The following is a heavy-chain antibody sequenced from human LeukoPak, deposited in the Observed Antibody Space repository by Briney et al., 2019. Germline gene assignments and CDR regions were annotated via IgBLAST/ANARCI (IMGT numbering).Heavy chain of an antibody. J-gene: IGHJ3*02. CDR1: GFTFSSYG. V-gene: IGHV3-30*18. CDR2: FSYDGSNK. CDR3: AKGRGSYFMGYGAFDI. D-gene: IGHD1-26*01. Sequence: GGSLRLSCAASGFTFSSYGMHWVRQAPGKGLEWVAVFSYDGSNKYYADSVKGRFTISRDNSKNTLYLQMNSLRAEDTAVYYCAKGRGSYFMGYGAFDIWGQGTMVTVSS.